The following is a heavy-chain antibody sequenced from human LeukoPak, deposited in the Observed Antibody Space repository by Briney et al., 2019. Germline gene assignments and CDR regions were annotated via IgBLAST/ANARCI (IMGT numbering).Heavy chain of an antibody. Sequence: QPGGSLRLSCAASGFTFRNYAMSWVRQAPGKGLEWVAHISGSGGTTSYADSVKGRFTISRDTSTNTLFLQMDSLRADDTAVFYCAKDLDSGYGIQFDCWGQGTLVTVPS. CDR3: AKDLDSGYGIQFDC. CDR2: ISGSGGTT. CDR1: GFTFRNYA. J-gene: IGHJ4*02. V-gene: IGHV3-23*01. D-gene: IGHD5-12*01.